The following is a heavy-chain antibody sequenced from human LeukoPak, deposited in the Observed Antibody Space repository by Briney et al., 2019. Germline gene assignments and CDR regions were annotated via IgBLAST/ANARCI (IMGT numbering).Heavy chain of an antibody. D-gene: IGHD4-17*01. J-gene: IGHJ4*02. Sequence: GRSLRLSCAASGFTFSSYGMHWVCQAPGKGLEWVAVISYDGSNKYYADSVKGRFTISRDNSKNTLYLQMNSLRAEDTAVYYCAKGRLRGEYYFDYWGQGTLVTVSS. V-gene: IGHV3-30*18. CDR2: ISYDGSNK. CDR3: AKGRLRGEYYFDY. CDR1: GFTFSSYG.